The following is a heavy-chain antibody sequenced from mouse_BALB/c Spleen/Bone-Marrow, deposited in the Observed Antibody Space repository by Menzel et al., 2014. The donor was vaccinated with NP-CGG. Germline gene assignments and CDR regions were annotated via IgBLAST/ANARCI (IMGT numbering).Heavy chain of an antibody. Sequence: VKLMESGPGLVAPSQSLSITCTVSGFSLTSYGVHWVRQPPGKGPEWLGVIWAGGSTNYNSALMSRLSISKDNSKSQVFLEMNSLQTDDTAIYYCAREKYGNDYWGQGTTLTVSS. CDR1: GFSLTSYG. CDR2: IWAGGST. V-gene: IGHV2-9*02. CDR3: AREKYGNDY. D-gene: IGHD2-10*02. J-gene: IGHJ2*01.